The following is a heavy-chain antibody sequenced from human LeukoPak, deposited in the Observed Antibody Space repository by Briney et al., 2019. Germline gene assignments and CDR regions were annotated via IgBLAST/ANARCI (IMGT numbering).Heavy chain of an antibody. CDR2: IYHSGST. D-gene: IGHD1-14*01. CDR1: GYSISSGYY. J-gene: IGHJ3*02. Sequence: SETLSLTCTVSGYSISSGYYWGWIRQPPGKGLEWIGSIYHSGSTYYNPSLKSRVTISVDTSKNQFSLKLSSVTAADTAVYYCARDNLGNINVFDIWVQGTMVTVSS. CDR3: ARDNLGNINVFDI. V-gene: IGHV4-38-2*02.